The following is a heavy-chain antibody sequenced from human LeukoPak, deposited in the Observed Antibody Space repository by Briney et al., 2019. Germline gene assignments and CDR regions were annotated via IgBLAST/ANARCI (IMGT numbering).Heavy chain of an antibody. CDR1: GFTFSSYG. J-gene: IGHJ4*02. CDR3: GREIQAPGKTLEY. CDR2: IRYDETNK. Sequence: GGSLRLSCAASGFTFSSYGMHWVRQAPGKGLEWVALIRYDETNKYYADSVKGRFTISRDNSKNTLYLQMNSLRGEDTAVYYCGREIQAPGKTLEYWGQGTLVTVSS. V-gene: IGHV3-30*02.